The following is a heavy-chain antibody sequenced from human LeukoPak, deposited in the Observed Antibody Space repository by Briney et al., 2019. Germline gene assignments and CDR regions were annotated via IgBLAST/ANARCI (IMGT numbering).Heavy chain of an antibody. CDR1: GGSISSSNW. V-gene: IGHV4-4*02. CDR3: ARVTEGDYGSGRRLVLLQYMDV. CDR2: IYHSGST. J-gene: IGHJ6*03. D-gene: IGHD3-10*01. Sequence: SETLSLTRAVSGGSISSSNWWSWVRQPPGKGLEWIGEIYHSGSTNYNPSLKSRVTISVDKSKNQFSLKLRSVTAADTALNYCARVTEGDYGSGRRLVLLQYMDVWGKGTTVTISS.